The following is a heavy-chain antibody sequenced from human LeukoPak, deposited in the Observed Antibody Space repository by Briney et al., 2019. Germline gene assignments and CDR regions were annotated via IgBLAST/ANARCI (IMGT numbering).Heavy chain of an antibody. CDR1: GFTFSSYS. Sequence: PGGSLRLSCAASGFTFSSYSMNWVRQAPGKGLEWVSSISSSSSYIYYADSVKGRFTISRDNAKNSLYLQMNSLRAEDTAVYYCARDMERGDSSGYYFAPSVPTFDYWGQGTLVTVSS. CDR3: ARDMERGDSSGYYFAPSVPTFDY. CDR2: ISSSSSYI. J-gene: IGHJ4*02. V-gene: IGHV3-21*01. D-gene: IGHD3-22*01.